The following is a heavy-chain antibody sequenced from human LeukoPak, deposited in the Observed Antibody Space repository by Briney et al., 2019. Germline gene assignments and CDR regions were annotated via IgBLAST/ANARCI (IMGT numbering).Heavy chain of an antibody. Sequence: GGSLRLSCAASGFTFSSYGMHWVRQAPGKGLEWVAVIWYDGSNKYYADSVKGRFTISRDNSKNTLYLQMNSLRAEDTAVYYCARDSIPLVRGVIKALFDYWGQGTLVTVSS. CDR3: ARDSIPLVRGVIKALFDY. J-gene: IGHJ4*02. V-gene: IGHV3-33*01. CDR2: IWYDGSNK. D-gene: IGHD3-10*01. CDR1: GFTFSSYG.